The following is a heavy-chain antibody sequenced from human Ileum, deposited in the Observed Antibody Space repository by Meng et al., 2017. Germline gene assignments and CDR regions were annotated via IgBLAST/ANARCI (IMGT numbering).Heavy chain of an antibody. CDR1: GRSISSRDG. CDR2: MNLGGSP. J-gene: IGHJ4*02. Sequence: QVPLHESGPGLVEPSGTLALTWAVSGRSISSRDGWSWVRQPPGKGLEWIAEMNLGGSPNYNPSLKSRVTMSVDKSNDHLSLQLTSVTAADTAVYYCAHIFDSWGQGTLVTVSS. CDR3: AHIFDS. V-gene: IGHV4-4*02.